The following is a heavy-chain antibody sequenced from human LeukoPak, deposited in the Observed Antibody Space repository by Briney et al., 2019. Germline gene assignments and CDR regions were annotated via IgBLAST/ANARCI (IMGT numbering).Heavy chain of an antibody. Sequence: PGGSLRLSCAASGFTFSTYWMNWVRQAPGKGLEWVANIKQDGSERYYVDSVKGRFTISRDNAKNSLYLQMNSLRVEDTAVYYCARGFSGFLYSSSSLNWFDPWGQGTLVTVSS. D-gene: IGHD6-6*01. V-gene: IGHV3-7*03. J-gene: IGHJ5*02. CDR3: ARGFSGFLYSSSSLNWFDP. CDR1: GFTFSTYW. CDR2: IKQDGSER.